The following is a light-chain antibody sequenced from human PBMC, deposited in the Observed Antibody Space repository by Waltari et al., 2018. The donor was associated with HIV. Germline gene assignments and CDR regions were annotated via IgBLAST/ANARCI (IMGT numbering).Light chain of an antibody. CDR3: QVWDPLSDHPV. Sequence: SHVLSQPPSVSVAPGKTDSVTCGGDNIGSKSVHWYQQRPGQAPLLIIFYHSDRPSGIPERFSGSNSVGTATLTISRVEAGDEADYYCQVWDPLSDHPVFGTGTKVTVL. V-gene: IGLV3-21*04. J-gene: IGLJ1*01. CDR2: YHS. CDR1: NIGSKS.